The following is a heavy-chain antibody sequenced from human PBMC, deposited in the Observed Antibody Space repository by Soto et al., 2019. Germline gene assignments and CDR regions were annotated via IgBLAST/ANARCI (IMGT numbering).Heavy chain of an antibody. CDR2: INPNSGDT. CDR1: GYTFTGYY. D-gene: IGHD6-19*01. CDR3: ARREQWLENFDY. V-gene: IGHV1-2*02. J-gene: IGHJ4*02. Sequence: SVKVSCKTSGYTFTGYYIHWIRQAPGQGLEWMGWINPNSGDTNYSQEFQGRVTMTSDTSITTASVELTRLRSDDTAVYYCARREQWLENFDYWGQGTLVTVSS.